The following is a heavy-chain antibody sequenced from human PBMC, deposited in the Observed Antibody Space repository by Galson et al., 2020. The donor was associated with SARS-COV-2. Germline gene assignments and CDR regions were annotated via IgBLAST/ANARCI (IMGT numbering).Heavy chain of an antibody. J-gene: IGHJ3*02. CDR1: GGSISSYY. CDR3: AREGEYYDFWSGYYGDAFDI. D-gene: IGHD3-3*01. Sequence: SETLSLTCTVSGGSISSYYWSWIRQPPGKGLEWIGYIYYSGSTNYNTSLKSRVTISVDTTKNHFSLKLSSVTAADTAVYYCAREGEYYDFWSGYYGDAFDIWGQGTMVTVSS. V-gene: IGHV4-59*01. CDR2: IYYSGST.